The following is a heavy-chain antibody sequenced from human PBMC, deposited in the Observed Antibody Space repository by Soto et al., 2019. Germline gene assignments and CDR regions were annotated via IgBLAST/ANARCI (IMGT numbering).Heavy chain of an antibody. D-gene: IGHD3-3*01. J-gene: IGHJ6*02. Sequence: QVQLVQSGAEVKKPGASVKVSCKASGYTFTSYGISRVRQAPGQGLEWMGWISAYNGNTYYAQKLQGRVTMTTDTSTSRAYMALRSLRSDATAVYYCARAGGLTYYAFWRTTDGYYRMDVWGQGTTVTVSS. CDR2: ISAYNGNT. CDR3: ARAGGLTYYAFWRTTDGYYRMDV. CDR1: GYTFTSYG. V-gene: IGHV1-18*04.